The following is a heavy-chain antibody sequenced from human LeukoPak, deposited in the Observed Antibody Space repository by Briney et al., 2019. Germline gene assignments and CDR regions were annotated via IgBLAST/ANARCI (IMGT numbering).Heavy chain of an antibody. Sequence: GGSLRLSCAASGFTFSSYVMTWVRQPPGKGLEGVSSITGSTGSTYYADSVKGRFTISRDNSKNTLYLQMNSLGAEDTAVYYCAKRYSGSSGLYNFDYWGQGTLVTVSS. CDR2: ITGSTGST. D-gene: IGHD1-26*01. V-gene: IGHV3-23*01. CDR1: GFTFSSYV. J-gene: IGHJ4*02. CDR3: AKRYSGSSGLYNFDY.